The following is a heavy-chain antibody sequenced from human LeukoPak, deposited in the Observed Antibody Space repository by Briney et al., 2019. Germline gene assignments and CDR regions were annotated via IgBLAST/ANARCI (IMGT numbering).Heavy chain of an antibody. CDR3: ARFSYYDSGGTYFDY. V-gene: IGHV3-23*01. CDR2: ISGSGGTT. CDR1: GFTFSSYA. D-gene: IGHD3-22*01. J-gene: IGHJ4*02. Sequence: GGSLRLSCAASGFTFSSYAMSWVRQAPGKGLEWVSAISGSGGTTYYADSVKGRFNISRDNSKNTLHLQMNSLRAEDTAVYYCARFSYYDSGGTYFDYWGQGTLVTVSS.